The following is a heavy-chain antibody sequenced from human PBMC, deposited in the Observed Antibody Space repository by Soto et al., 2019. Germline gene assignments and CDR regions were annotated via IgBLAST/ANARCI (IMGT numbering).Heavy chain of an antibody. CDR1: GYTFTTYY. V-gene: IGHV1-46*01. CDR2: INPSGGTT. Sequence: GASVKVSCKASGYTFTTYYIYWMRQAPGQGLEWMGMINPSGGTTNYAQKFQGRVTMTRDKSISTAYLQWSSLKATDTAMYYCARHAYDFWSGHPNPRYYYGMDVWGQGTTVTVSS. CDR3: ARHAYDFWSGHPNPRYYYGMDV. D-gene: IGHD3-3*01. J-gene: IGHJ6*02.